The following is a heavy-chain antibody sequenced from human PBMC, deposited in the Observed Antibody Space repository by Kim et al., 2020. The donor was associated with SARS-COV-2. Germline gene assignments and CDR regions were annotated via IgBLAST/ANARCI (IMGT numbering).Heavy chain of an antibody. CDR1: GCSISSSSYY. CDR3: ARRYNTAMANNWFDP. CDR2: IYYSGST. Sequence: SETLSLTCTVSGCSISSSSYYWGWIRQPPGKGLEWIGSIYYSGSTYYNPSLKSRVTISVDTSKNQFSLKLSSVTAADTAVYYCARRYNTAMANNWFDPWGQGTLVTVSS. D-gene: IGHD5-18*01. J-gene: IGHJ5*02. V-gene: IGHV4-39*01.